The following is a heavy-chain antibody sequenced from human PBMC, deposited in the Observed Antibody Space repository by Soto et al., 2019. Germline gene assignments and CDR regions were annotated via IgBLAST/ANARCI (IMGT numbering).Heavy chain of an antibody. Sequence: PSETLSLTCTVSGGSISNYFCNWIRQPAGKGLEWIGRIDNSGSTNYNPSLKSRITMSADTSRNQFSPKLNSVTAADTAVYYCARGGQDFWSGPFDYWGQGALVTVSS. CDR1: GGSISNYF. CDR3: ARGGQDFWSGPFDY. J-gene: IGHJ4*02. V-gene: IGHV4-4*07. CDR2: IDNSGST. D-gene: IGHD3-3*01.